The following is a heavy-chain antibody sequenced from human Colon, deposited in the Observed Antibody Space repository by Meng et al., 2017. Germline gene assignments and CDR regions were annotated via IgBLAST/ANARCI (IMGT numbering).Heavy chain of an antibody. D-gene: IGHD3-22*01. CDR2: IYYSGST. V-gene: IGHV4-30-4*01. J-gene: IGHJ2*01. Sequence: VELQESGPGLVKPSQTLSLTCTVSGGSIGSGDYYWSWIRQPPGKGLEWIGYIYYSGSTYYNPSLKSRVTISVDTSKNQFSLKLSSVTAADTAVYYCARGYYDSSGYGYWYFDLWGRGTLVTVSS. CDR3: ARGYYDSSGYGYWYFDL. CDR1: GGSIGSGDYY.